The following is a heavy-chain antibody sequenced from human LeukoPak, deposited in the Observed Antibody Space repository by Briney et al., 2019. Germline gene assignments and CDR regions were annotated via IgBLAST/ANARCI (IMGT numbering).Heavy chain of an antibody. CDR1: GGSISSDY. V-gene: IGHV4-59*01. D-gene: IGHD4-17*01. CDR3: ARDSSGRGRYNWFDP. CDR2: IYYSGTT. J-gene: IGHJ5*02. Sequence: PSETLSLTCTVSGGSISSDYWSWIRQPPGKGLEWIGYIYYSGTTNYNPSLKSRVTISVDTSKNQFSLKLSSVTAADTAVYYCARDSSGRGRYNWFDPWGQGTLVTVSS.